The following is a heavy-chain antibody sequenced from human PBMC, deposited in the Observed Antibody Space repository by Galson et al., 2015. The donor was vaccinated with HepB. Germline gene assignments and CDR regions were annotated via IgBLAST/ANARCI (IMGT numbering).Heavy chain of an antibody. D-gene: IGHD2-2*01. CDR2: ISYDGSNK. V-gene: IGHV3-30-3*01. J-gene: IGHJ3*02. Sequence: SLRLSCAVSGFTFSSYAMHWVRQAPGKGLEWVAVISYDGSNKYYADSVKGRFTISRDNSKNTLYLQMNSLRAEDTAVYYCARIVVLVGAFDIWGQGTMVTVSS. CDR1: GFTFSSYA. CDR3: ARIVVLVGAFDI.